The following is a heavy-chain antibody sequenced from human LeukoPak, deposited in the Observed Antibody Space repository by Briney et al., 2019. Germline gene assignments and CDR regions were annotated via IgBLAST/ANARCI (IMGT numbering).Heavy chain of an antibody. D-gene: IGHD2-2*01. V-gene: IGHV3-7*01. CDR3: HQPVTLPA. Sequence: GGSLRLSCVVSGITFRNYWMSWVRQAPGKGLEWVAFIKEDGSDKHYVDSVKGRFTISRDNAKNSLYLQMNSLRAEDTAVYFCHQPVTLPAWGQGALVTVS. CDR1: GITFRNYW. J-gene: IGHJ5*02. CDR2: IKEDGSDK.